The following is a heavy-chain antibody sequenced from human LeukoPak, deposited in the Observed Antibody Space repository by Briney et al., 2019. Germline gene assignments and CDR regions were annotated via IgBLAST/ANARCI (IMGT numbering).Heavy chain of an antibody. CDR2: ISSSSSYI. Sequence: GGSLRLSCAASGFTFSSYSMNWVRQAPGKGLEWVSSISSSSSYIYYADSVEGRFTISRDNAKNSLYLQMNSLRAEDTAVYYCARVLVVVAATPPYAFDIWGQGTMVTVSS. CDR1: GFTFSSYS. D-gene: IGHD2-15*01. CDR3: ARVLVVVAATPPYAFDI. V-gene: IGHV3-21*01. J-gene: IGHJ3*02.